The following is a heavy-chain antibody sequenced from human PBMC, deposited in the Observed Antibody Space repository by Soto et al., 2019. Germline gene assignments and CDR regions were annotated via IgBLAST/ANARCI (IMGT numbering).Heavy chain of an antibody. Sequence: PSETLSLTCTVSGGSISSGGYYWSWIRQSPGKGLEWIGYIYYSGSTKYKPSLKSRVTMSVDTSKNQFSLKVSSATAADTAVYYCARHSNRNYGLYYFDYWGLGALVTVSS. J-gene: IGHJ4*02. CDR2: IYYSGST. V-gene: IGHV4-61*08. D-gene: IGHD4-4*01. CDR3: ARHSNRNYGLYYFDY. CDR1: GGSISSGGYY.